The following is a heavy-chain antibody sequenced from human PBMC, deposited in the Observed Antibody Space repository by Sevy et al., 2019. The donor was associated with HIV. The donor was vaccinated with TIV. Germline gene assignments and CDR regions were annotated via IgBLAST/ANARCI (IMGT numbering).Heavy chain of an antibody. Sequence: ASVKVSCKASGYSFTDYDIHWVRQAPGQGLECMGIISPSGGGTNYAHTFQGRVTFTRDTSTSPVYMELSSLRSEDTAVYYCARVESCGGDCYYSDYWGQGTQVTVSS. CDR1: GYSFTDYD. D-gene: IGHD2-21*02. V-gene: IGHV1-46*01. CDR3: ARVESCGGDCYYSDY. CDR2: ISPSGGGT. J-gene: IGHJ4*02.